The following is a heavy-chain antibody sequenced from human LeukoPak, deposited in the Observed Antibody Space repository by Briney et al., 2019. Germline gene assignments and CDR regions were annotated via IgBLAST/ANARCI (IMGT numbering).Heavy chain of an antibody. D-gene: IGHD6-6*01. V-gene: IGHV3-23*01. Sequence: GGSLRLSCAASGFTFSSYGMSCVRQAPGKGLEWVSAITDTGSTTYYADSVKGRFTISRDNSKNTVYLQMNSLRAEDTAVYYCAKRVPYSSSSVYFDCWGQGTLVTVSS. J-gene: IGHJ4*02. CDR1: GFTFSSYG. CDR3: AKRVPYSSSSVYFDC. CDR2: ITDTGSTT.